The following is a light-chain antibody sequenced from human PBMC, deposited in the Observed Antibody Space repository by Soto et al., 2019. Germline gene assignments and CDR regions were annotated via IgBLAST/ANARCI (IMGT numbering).Light chain of an antibody. CDR2: EVV. CDR1: RDIGVDDF. Sequence: SALTQPPSAAGSPGQSGTRYCPGHQRDIGVDDFVSWDQHHPGKAPRLIIYEVVQRPSGVHDRFSGSKSGNTASLTVSGLQAADEDDYFCKSYAGSNTYVFGSGSTLTV. V-gene: IGLV2-8*01. J-gene: IGLJ1*01. CDR3: KSYAGSNTYV.